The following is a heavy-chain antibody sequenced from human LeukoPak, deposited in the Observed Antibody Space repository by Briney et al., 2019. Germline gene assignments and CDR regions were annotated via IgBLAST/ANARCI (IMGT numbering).Heavy chain of an antibody. CDR3: ARGGLYYGSGSYHDY. V-gene: IGHV1-3*01. Sequence: GASVKVSCKASGYTFTSYAMHWVRQAPGQRLEWMGWINAGNGNTKYSQKFQGRVTITRDTSASTAYMELSNLRSEDTAVYYCARGGLYYGSGSYHDYWGQGTLVTVSS. CDR2: INAGNGNT. J-gene: IGHJ4*02. CDR1: GYTFTSYA. D-gene: IGHD3-10*01.